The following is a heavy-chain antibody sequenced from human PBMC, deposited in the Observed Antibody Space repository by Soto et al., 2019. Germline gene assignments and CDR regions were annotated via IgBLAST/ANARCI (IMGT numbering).Heavy chain of an antibody. J-gene: IGHJ6*02. Sequence: ASVKVSCKASGGTFSTHAIIWVRQAPGHGLEWMGGIIPISGTTYYTQKFQGKVTITADEPTSTAFMELSSLKSEDTAVFYCARGYCSGGNCYSGMDVWGQGTMVTVSS. CDR3: ARGYCSGGNCYSGMDV. D-gene: IGHD2-15*01. V-gene: IGHV1-69*13. CDR2: IIPISGTT. CDR1: GGTFSTHA.